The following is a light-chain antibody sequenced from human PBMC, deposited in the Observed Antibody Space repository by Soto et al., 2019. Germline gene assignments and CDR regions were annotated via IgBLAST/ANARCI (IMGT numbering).Light chain of an antibody. J-gene: IGLJ1*01. CDR2: SNN. CDR1: SSNIGSNT. Sequence: VLTQPPSASGTPGQRVTISCSGSSSNIGSNTVNWYQQLPGTAPKLLIYSNNQRPSGVPDRFSGSKSGTSASLAISGLQSEDEADYYCAAWDDSLNASYVFGTGTKLTVL. V-gene: IGLV1-44*01. CDR3: AAWDDSLNASYV.